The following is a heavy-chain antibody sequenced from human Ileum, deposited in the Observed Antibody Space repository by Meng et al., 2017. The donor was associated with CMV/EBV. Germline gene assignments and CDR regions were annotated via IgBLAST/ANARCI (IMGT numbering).Heavy chain of an antibody. CDR1: GFTFSSYS. J-gene: IGHJ5*02. Sequence: GESLKISCAASGFTFSSYSMNWVRQAPGKGLEWVSSISSSSSYIYYADSVKGRFTISRDNAKNSLYLQMNSLRAEDTAVYYCAREIAAAGREVWFDPWGQGTLVTVSS. CDR2: ISSSSSYI. CDR3: AREIAAAGREVWFDP. D-gene: IGHD6-13*01. V-gene: IGHV3-21*01.